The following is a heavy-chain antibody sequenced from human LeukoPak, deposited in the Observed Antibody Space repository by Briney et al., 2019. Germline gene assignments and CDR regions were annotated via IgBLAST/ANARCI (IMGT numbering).Heavy chain of an antibody. CDR1: GVSISFGDYY. J-gene: IGHJ5*02. V-gene: IGHV4-30-4*01. Sequence: SETLSLTCTVSGVSISFGDYYWSWLRQSPGEGLEWVGFISHIWNTSYNPSLRSRINLSRDTSNNQFSLKLRSVTAADSAVYYCVRASGTGFTSSWYDHWGQGTLVTVSS. CDR3: VRASGTGFTSSWYDH. D-gene: IGHD6-13*01. CDR2: ISHIWNT.